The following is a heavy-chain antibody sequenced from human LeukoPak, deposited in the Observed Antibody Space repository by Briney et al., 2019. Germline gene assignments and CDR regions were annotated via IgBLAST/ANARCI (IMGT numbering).Heavy chain of an antibody. CDR3: ARQGYSSSWTFDY. CDR1: GDSISSGNY. J-gene: IGHJ4*02. Sequence: SETLSLTCTVSGDSISSGNYWGWIRQPPGKGLEWIGNIYHSGTTYYNPSLKNRVTISVDTSNNQFSLKLSSVTAADTAVYYCARQGYSSSWTFDYWGQGTLVTVSS. V-gene: IGHV4-38-2*02. CDR2: IYHSGTT. D-gene: IGHD6-13*01.